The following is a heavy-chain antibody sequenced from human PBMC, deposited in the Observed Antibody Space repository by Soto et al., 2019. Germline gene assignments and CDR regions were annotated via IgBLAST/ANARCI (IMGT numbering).Heavy chain of an antibody. Sequence: GGSLRLSCAASGFTLSSCGMHWVRQAPGKGLEWVSTISGTTGSTYYADSVKGRFTISRDNSKNTLYLQMNSLGVEDTAVYYCSKALLLRYYYYMDVWGKGTTVTVSS. CDR2: ISGTTGST. J-gene: IGHJ6*03. CDR3: SKALLLRYYYYMDV. V-gene: IGHV3-23*01. D-gene: IGHD1-26*01. CDR1: GFTLSSCG.